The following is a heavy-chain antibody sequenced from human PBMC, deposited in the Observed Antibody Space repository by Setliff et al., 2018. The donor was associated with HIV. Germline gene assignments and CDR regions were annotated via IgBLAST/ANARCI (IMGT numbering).Heavy chain of an antibody. CDR1: NGSISSGTFY. J-gene: IGHJ5*02. D-gene: IGHD6-13*01. Sequence: SETLSLTCTVSNGSISSGTFYWNWIRQPAGKGLEWIGRINTSGSTNYNPSLKSRVTISVDKSQNQFSLKLSSVTAADTAVYYCARDFKRYNSPCRFDPWGQGTLVTVS. CDR3: ARDFKRYNSPCRFDP. CDR2: INTSGST. V-gene: IGHV4-61*02.